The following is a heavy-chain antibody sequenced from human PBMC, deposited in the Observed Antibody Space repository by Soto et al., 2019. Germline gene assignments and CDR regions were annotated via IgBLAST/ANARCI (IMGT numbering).Heavy chain of an antibody. D-gene: IGHD4-17*01. V-gene: IGHV3-23*01. Sequence: EEQLLESGGGLVQPGGSLRLSCAASGLTFSRYAMSWVRQAPGKGLEWVSIINPSGDITYYGDSVKGRFTISRDNSKNTLSLQMNSLRAEDTAVYYCAKSLIPSALTTYYFDYRGQGTLVTGSS. J-gene: IGHJ4*02. CDR1: GLTFSRYA. CDR2: INPSGDIT. CDR3: AKSLIPSALTTYYFDY.